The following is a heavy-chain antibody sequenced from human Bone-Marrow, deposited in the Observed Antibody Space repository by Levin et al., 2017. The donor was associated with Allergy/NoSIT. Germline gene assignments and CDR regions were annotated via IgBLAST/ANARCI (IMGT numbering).Heavy chain of an antibody. J-gene: IGHJ4*02. Sequence: PGGSLRLSCAASGFTFSSYSMNWVRQAPGKGLEWVSYISSSSSTIYYADSVKGRFTISRDNAKNSLYLQMNSLRDEDTAVYYCAGDNTYYYDSSGYYSAPFGYWGQGTLVTVSS. CDR1: GFTFSSYS. CDR3: AGDNTYYYDSSGYYSAPFGY. CDR2: ISSSSSTI. V-gene: IGHV3-48*02. D-gene: IGHD3-22*01.